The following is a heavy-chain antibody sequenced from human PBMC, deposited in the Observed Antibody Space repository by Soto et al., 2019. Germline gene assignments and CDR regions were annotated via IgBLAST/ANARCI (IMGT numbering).Heavy chain of an antibody. CDR2: ISAYNGNT. Sequence: ASVKVSCKASGYTFTSYGITWVRQAPGQGLEWMGWISAYNGNTNYAQKLQGRVTMTTDTSTSTAYMELRSLRSDDTAVYYCARFYSDYDRSFGFDPWGQGTLVTVSS. J-gene: IGHJ5*02. CDR3: ARFYSDYDRSFGFDP. CDR1: GYTFTSYG. V-gene: IGHV1-18*01. D-gene: IGHD5-12*01.